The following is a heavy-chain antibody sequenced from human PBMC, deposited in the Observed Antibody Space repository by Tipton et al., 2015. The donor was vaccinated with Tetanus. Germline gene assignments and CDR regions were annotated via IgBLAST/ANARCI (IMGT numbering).Heavy chain of an antibody. CDR1: GGSFSGYY. V-gene: IGHV4-34*01. J-gene: IGHJ6*02. Sequence: TLSLTCAVYGGSFSGYYWSWIRQPPGEGLEWIGEINHSGSTNYNPSLKSRVTISVDTSKNQFSLKLSSVTAADTAVYYCARVGRRGYCSGGSCYSRYYYYGMDVWGQGTTVTVSS. CDR3: ARVGRRGYCSGGSCYSRYYYYGMDV. D-gene: IGHD2-15*01. CDR2: INHSGST.